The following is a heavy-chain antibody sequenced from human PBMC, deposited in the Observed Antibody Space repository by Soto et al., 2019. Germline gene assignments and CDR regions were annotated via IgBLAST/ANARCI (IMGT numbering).Heavy chain of an antibody. J-gene: IGHJ6*02. CDR1: GFTFSSYS. V-gene: IGHV3-21*01. CDR3: ARNRLEWFPYYGMDV. D-gene: IGHD3-3*01. Sequence: TGGSLRLSCAASGFTFSSYSMNWVRQAPGKGLEWVSSISSSSSYIYYADSVKGRFTISRDNAKNSLYLQMNSLRAEDTAVYYCARNRLEWFPYYGMDVWGQGTTVTVSS. CDR2: ISSSSSYI.